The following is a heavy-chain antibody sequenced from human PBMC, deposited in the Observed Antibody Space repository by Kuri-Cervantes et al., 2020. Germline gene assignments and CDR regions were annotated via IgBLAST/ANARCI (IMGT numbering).Heavy chain of an antibody. CDR2: ISWNSGSI. CDR3: AKDAYDFWSGYSLGDAFDI. CDR1: GLTLSDHY. D-gene: IGHD3-3*01. Sequence: SLKISCGASGLTLSDHYMDWVRQAPGKGLEWVSGISWNSGSIGYADSVKGRFTISRDNAKNSLYLQMNSLRAEDTALYYCAKDAYDFWSGYSLGDAFDIWGQGAMVTVSS. V-gene: IGHV3-9*01. J-gene: IGHJ3*02.